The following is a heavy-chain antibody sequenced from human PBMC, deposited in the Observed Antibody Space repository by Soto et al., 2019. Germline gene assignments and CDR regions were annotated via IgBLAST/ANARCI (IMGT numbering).Heavy chain of an antibody. J-gene: IGHJ5*02. CDR2: ISGSGGAT. CDR3: AKADDFWSGSDWFDP. Sequence: EGSLRLSCAASGFTFSSYAMNWVRQAPGKGLEWVSGISGSGGATYYADSVMGRFTISRDNSKNTLYLQMSSLRAEDTAVYYCAKADDFWSGSDWFDPWGQGTLVTVSS. CDR1: GFTFSSYA. V-gene: IGHV3-23*01. D-gene: IGHD3-3*01.